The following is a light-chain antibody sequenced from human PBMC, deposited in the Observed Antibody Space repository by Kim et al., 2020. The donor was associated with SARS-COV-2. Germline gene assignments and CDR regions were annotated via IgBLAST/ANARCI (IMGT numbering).Light chain of an antibody. CDR3: NSRDSNNNVL. V-gene: IGLV3-19*01. CDR2: GKN. Sequence: VALGQTVRITCQGDSLRSYYATWYQQKPGQAPILVIYGKNNRPAGIPDRFSGSSSGNTASLTITGTQAGDEADYYCNSRDSNNNVLFGGGTRLTVL. CDR1: SLRSYY. J-gene: IGLJ2*01.